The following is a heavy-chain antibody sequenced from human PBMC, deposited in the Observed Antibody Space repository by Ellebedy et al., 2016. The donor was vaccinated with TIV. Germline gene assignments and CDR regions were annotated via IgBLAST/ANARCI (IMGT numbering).Heavy chain of an antibody. CDR2: IYPADSDT. CDR3: ANPRTGVAYGMEV. CDR1: GFIFTSYW. J-gene: IGHJ6*02. V-gene: IGHV5-51*01. D-gene: IGHD3-10*01. Sequence: PGGSLRLSCKGSGFIFTSYWIGRVRQMPGKGLEGMGIIYPADSDTRYSPSFQGQVTISVDKSISTAYLQWSSLKASDTAMYYCANPRTGVAYGMEVWGQGTTVTVSS.